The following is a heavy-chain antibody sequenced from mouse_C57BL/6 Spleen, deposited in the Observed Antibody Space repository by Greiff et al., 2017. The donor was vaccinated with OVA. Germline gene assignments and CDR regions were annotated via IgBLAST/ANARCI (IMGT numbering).Heavy chain of an antibody. D-gene: IGHD3-2*02. J-gene: IGHJ4*01. CDR1: GFTFSSYA. V-gene: IGHV5-4*03. CDR3: AKTAQAIYAMDY. Sequence: EVKLVESGGGLVKPGGSLKLSCAASGFTFSSYAMSWVRQTPEKRLEWVATISDGGSYTYYPDNVKGRFTISRDNAKNNLYLQMSHLKSEDTAMYDCAKTAQAIYAMDYWGQGTSVTVSS. CDR2: ISDGGSYT.